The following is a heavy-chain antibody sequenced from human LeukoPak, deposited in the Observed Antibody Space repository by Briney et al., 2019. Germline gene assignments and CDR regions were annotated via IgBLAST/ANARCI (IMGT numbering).Heavy chain of an antibody. CDR2: IYYSGST. Sequence: SETLSLTCTVSGGSVSSGSYYWSWIRQPPGTGLEWIGYIYYSGSTNYDPSLKSRVTISVDKSKNQFSLKLSSVTAADTAVYYCARGAAAMFRALDIWGQGTMVTVSS. CDR1: GGSVSSGSYY. CDR3: ARGAAAMFRALDI. D-gene: IGHD2-2*01. J-gene: IGHJ3*02. V-gene: IGHV4-61*01.